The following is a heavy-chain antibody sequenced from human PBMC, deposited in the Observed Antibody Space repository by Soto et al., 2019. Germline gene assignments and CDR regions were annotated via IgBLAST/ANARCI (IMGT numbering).Heavy chain of an antibody. CDR3: ARWWSGSRQGFDP. CDR2: INYRGST. Sequence: QVQLQESGPGLVKPSQTLSLTCTVSGGSISSGDYYWSWIRQHPGKGLEWIGYINYRGSTYYNPSRKTRVSISVNTSKNQFSLKLSAVTAADTAVYYCARWWSGSRQGFDPWGQGTLVTVSS. V-gene: IGHV4-31*03. CDR1: GGSISSGDYY. D-gene: IGHD3-3*01. J-gene: IGHJ5*02.